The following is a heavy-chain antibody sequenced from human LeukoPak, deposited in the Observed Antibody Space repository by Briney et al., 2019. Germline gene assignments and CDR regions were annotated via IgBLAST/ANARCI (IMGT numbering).Heavy chain of an antibody. D-gene: IGHD5-18*01. CDR1: GGSFSGYY. J-gene: IGHJ4*02. V-gene: IGHV4-34*01. CDR2: INHSGST. CDR3: ARHDGYTYGHLFDY. Sequence: SETLSLTCAVYGGSFSGYYWSWIRQPPGKGLEWIGEINHSGSTNYNPSLKSRVTISIDTSKNQFSLKVSSVTAADTAVYYCARHDGYTYGHLFDYWGQGILVTVSS.